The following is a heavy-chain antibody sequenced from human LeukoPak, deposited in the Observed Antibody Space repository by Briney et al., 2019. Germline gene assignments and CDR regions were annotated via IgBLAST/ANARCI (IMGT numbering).Heavy chain of an antibody. CDR2: ITNNGDST. D-gene: IGHD1-26*01. CDR1: GFTFNSYA. J-gene: IGHJ1*01. V-gene: IGHV3-23*01. CDR3: AKEGAITFQY. Sequence: GGSLRLSCAASGFTFNSYAMSWVRQAPGKGLKWVSAITNNGDSTYYADSVKGRFTISRGNSKNTLYLQMNSLRAEDTAVYYCAKEGAITFQYWGQGTLVTVSS.